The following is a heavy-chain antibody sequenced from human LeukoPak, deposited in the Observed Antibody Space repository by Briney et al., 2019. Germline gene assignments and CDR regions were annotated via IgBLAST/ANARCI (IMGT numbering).Heavy chain of an antibody. V-gene: IGHV3-23*01. CDR3: AKDSGQQLDEGWFDP. CDR2: VSTSGGTT. Sequence: PGGSLRLSCAASGFNFYSYSMTWVRQAPGKGLEWVSTVSTSGGTTFYADSVKGRFTIYRDDSKNTLYLRMKSLGAEDSAIYYCAKDSGQQLDEGWFDPRGQGTLVTVSS. J-gene: IGHJ5*02. D-gene: IGHD6-13*01. CDR1: GFNFYSYS.